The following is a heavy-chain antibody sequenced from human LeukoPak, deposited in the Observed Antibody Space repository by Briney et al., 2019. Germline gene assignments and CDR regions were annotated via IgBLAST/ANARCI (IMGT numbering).Heavy chain of an antibody. CDR3: ARDNLGARGYFDY. CDR2: IRSDGTNE. V-gene: IGHV3-30*02. J-gene: IGHJ4*02. CDR1: GFTFTNYV. Sequence: GGSLRLSCVASGFTFTNYVIHWVRQAPGKGLEWVAFIRSDGTNEYSTDYVQGRFTISRDNSQNTLYLQMNSLRAEDTAVYYCARDNLGARGYFDYWGQGTLVTVSS. D-gene: IGHD1-26*01.